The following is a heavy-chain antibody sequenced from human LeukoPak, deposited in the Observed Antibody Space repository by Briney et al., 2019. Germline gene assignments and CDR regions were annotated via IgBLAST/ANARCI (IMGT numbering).Heavy chain of an antibody. V-gene: IGHV4-38-2*02. D-gene: IGHD3-10*01. CDR3: ARCSLMVRGVINAFDI. CDR1: GYSISSGYY. J-gene: IGHJ3*02. CDR2: IYHSGST. Sequence: SETLSLTCTVFGYSISSGYYWGWIRQPPGKGLEWIGNIYHSGSTYYNPSLKSRVTISVDTSKNQFSLKLSSVTAADTAVYYCARCSLMVRGVINAFDIWGQGTMVTVSS.